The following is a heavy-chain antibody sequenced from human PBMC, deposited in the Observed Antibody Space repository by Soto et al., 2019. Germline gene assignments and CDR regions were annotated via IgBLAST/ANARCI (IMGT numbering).Heavy chain of an antibody. CDR2: IYSGGST. V-gene: IGHV3-66*01. CDR1: GITVSGNY. Sequence: GGSLRLSCAASGITVSGNYMSWVRQAPGKGLEWVSVIYSGGSTYYADSVKGRFTISRDNSKNTLYLQMNSLRVEDTAVYYCARDLSTAYGMDVWGQGTTVTVSS. J-gene: IGHJ6*02. D-gene: IGHD4-4*01. CDR3: ARDLSTAYGMDV.